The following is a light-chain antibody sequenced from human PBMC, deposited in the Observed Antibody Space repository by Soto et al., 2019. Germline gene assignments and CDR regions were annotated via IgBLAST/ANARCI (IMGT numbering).Light chain of an antibody. CDR1: QSVSSN. CDR3: QQYNVWPLP. V-gene: IGKV3-15*01. J-gene: IGKJ4*01. Sequence: EIVMTQSPATLSVSPGERATLSCRASQSVSSNLAWYQQKPGQTPKLLIYVASTRATGIPARFSGSGSGTEFTLTISSLQYEDFAVYYCQQYNVWPLPFGGGTKVEFK. CDR2: VAS.